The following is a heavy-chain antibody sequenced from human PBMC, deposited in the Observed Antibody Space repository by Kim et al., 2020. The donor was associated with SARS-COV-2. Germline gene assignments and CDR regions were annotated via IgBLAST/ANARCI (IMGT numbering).Heavy chain of an antibody. CDR1: GGSISSYY. D-gene: IGHD5-12*01. CDR2: IYYSGST. J-gene: IGHJ5*02. CDR3: ARDRDGYNLGWFDP. V-gene: IGHV4-59*01. Sequence: SETLSLTCTVSGGSISSYYWSWIRQPPGKGLEWIGYIYYSGSTNYNPSLKSRVTISVDTSKNQFSLKLSSVTAADTAVYYCARDRDGYNLGWFDPWGQGTLVTVSS.